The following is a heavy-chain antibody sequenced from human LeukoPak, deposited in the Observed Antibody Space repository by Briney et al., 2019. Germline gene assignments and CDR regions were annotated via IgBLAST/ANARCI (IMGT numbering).Heavy chain of an antibody. CDR2: INHSGST. CDR3: ARDPDGVECAFDI. D-gene: IGHD2-8*01. Sequence: SETLSLTCAVYGGSFSGYYWSWIRQPPGKGLEWIGEINHSGSTNYNPSLKSRVTISVDTSKNQFSLKLSSVTAADTAVYYCARDPDGVECAFDIWGQGTMVTVSS. V-gene: IGHV4-34*01. CDR1: GGSFSGYY. J-gene: IGHJ3*02.